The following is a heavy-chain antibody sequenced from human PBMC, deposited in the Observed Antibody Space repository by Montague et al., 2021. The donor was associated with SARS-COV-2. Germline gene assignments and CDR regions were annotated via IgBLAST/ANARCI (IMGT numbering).Heavy chain of an antibody. CDR2: TYDDRPI. J-gene: IGHJ1*01. D-gene: IGHD3-16*01. CDR3: AAYIIGAGGRGS. V-gene: IGHV4-31*03. CDR1: GASIRGAYH. Sequence: TLSLTCSVSGASIRGAYHCSWIRQHPGKDLEWIGHTYDDRPIYYNPSLRGRASISLDTSANRFSLTLTSVTAADTAPDYCAAYIIGAGGRGSWGQGALVTVSS.